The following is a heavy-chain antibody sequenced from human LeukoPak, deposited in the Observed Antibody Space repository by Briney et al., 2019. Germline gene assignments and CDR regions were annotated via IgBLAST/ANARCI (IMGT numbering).Heavy chain of an antibody. CDR1: GGSFSGYY. CDR2: INHSGST. D-gene: IGHD3-10*01. CDR3: VSGLKYYYGSGSYF. Sequence: KPSETLSLTCAVYGGSFSGYYWSWIRQPPGKGLEWIGEINHSGSTNYNPSLKSRVTISVDTSKNQFSLKLSSVTAADTAVYYCVSGLKYYYGSGSYFWGQGTLVTVSS. J-gene: IGHJ4*02. V-gene: IGHV4-34*01.